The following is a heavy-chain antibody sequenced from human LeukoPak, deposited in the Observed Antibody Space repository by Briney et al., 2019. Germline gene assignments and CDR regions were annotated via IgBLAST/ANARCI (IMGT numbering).Heavy chain of an antibody. J-gene: IGHJ5*02. Sequence: SETLSLTCTVSGGSISNYYWNWIRQFPGKGLEWIGYISHSGSTNYSPSLESRVTISVDPSKNQFSLKVISVTAADTAVYYCTREVRSAWASFDPWGQGTLVIVSS. V-gene: IGHV4-59*12. CDR3: TREVRSAWASFDP. CDR1: GGSISNYY. CDR2: ISHSGST. D-gene: IGHD1-26*01.